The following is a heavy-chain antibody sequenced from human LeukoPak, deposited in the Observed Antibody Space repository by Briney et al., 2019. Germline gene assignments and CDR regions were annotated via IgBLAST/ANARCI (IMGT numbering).Heavy chain of an antibody. CDR1: GGTFSSYA. CDR2: IIPIFGTA. CDR3: AREGGRWLQSPPYYYFMDV. J-gene: IGHJ6*03. D-gene: IGHD5-24*01. Sequence: GASVKVSCKASGGTFSSYAISWVRQAPGQGLEWMGGIIPIFGTANYAQKFQGRVTITADKSTSTAYMELRSLRSDDMAVYYCAREGGRWLQSPPYYYFMDVWGKGTPVTISS. V-gene: IGHV1-69*06.